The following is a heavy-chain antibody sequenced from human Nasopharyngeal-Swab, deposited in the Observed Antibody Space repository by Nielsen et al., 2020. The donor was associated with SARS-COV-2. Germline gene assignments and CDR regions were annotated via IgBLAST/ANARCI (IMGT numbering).Heavy chain of an antibody. Sequence: ASVEVSCKASGYTFTSYAMHWVRQAPGQRLEWMGWINAGNGNTKYSQKFQGRVSITRDTSASTASMELSSLRSEDTAVYYCARDRIDSGFDYWGQGTLVTVSS. CDR1: GYTFTSYA. J-gene: IGHJ4*02. V-gene: IGHV1-3*01. D-gene: IGHD3-10*01. CDR2: INAGNGNT. CDR3: ARDRIDSGFDY.